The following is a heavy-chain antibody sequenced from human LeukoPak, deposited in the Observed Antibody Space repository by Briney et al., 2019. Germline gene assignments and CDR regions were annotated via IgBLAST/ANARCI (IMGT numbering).Heavy chain of an antibody. CDR3: ARDWRGITDY. J-gene: IGHJ4*02. Sequence: SETLSLTCTVSGGSISSGGYYWSWIRQPPGKGLEWIGYIYHSGSTYYNPSLKSRVTISVDRSKNQFSLKLSSVTAADTAVYYCARDWRGITDYWGQGTLVTVSS. V-gene: IGHV4-30-2*01. CDR2: IYHSGST. CDR1: GGSISSGGYY. D-gene: IGHD3-10*01.